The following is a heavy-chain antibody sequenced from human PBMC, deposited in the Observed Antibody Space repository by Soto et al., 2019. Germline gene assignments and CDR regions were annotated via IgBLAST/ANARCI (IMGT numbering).Heavy chain of an antibody. CDR1: GFTFDDYA. CDR2: ISWNSGSI. D-gene: IGHD3-22*01. Sequence: GGSLRLSCAASGFTFDDYAMHWVRQAPGKGLEWVSGISWNSGSIGYADSVKGRFTISRDNAKNSLYLQMNSLRAEDTALYYCAKDYYDRSGYSGAFGYWGQGTLVTVSS. CDR3: AKDYYDRSGYSGAFGY. V-gene: IGHV3-9*01. J-gene: IGHJ4*02.